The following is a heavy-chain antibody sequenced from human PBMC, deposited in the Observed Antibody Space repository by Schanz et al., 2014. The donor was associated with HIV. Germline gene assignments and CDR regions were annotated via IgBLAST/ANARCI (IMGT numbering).Heavy chain of an antibody. CDR3: ARSEWVDQK. CDR2: ISGSDDST. V-gene: IGHV3-23*01. D-gene: IGHD6-19*01. J-gene: IGHJ4*02. Sequence: EVQLLESGGGLVQPGGSLRLSCTASGFTFSTYAMNWVRQAPGKGLEWVPVISGSDDSTYYADSVKGRFTISRDNAKNSLFLQMNSLRDEDTAVYYCARSEWVDQKWGQGTLVTVSS. CDR1: GFTFSTYA.